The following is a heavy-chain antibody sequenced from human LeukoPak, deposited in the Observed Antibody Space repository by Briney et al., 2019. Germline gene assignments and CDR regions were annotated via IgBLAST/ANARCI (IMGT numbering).Heavy chain of an antibody. V-gene: IGHV4-39*07. Sequence: SETLSLTCTVSGGSISSSSYYWGWIRQPPGKGLEWIGSIYYSGSTYYNPSLKSRVTISVDKSKNQFSLKLNSVTAADTAVYYCASYGDYYFDYWGQGTLLTVSS. D-gene: IGHD4-17*01. CDR1: GGSISSSSYY. CDR3: ASYGDYYFDY. CDR2: IYYSGST. J-gene: IGHJ4*02.